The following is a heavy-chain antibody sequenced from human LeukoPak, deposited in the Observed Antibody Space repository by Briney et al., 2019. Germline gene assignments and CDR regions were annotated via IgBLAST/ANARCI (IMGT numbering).Heavy chain of an antibody. Sequence: PGGSLRLSCAASGFTFTNYWMTWVRQAPGKGLEWVANIKQDGSEGYYADSVKGRFTISRDNAKNSLYLQMNSLRAEDTAVYYCANSAAGDFWGQGTLVTVSS. D-gene: IGHD4-11*01. V-gene: IGHV3-7*01. CDR3: ANSAAGDF. CDR2: IKQDGSEG. CDR1: GFTFTNYW. J-gene: IGHJ4*02.